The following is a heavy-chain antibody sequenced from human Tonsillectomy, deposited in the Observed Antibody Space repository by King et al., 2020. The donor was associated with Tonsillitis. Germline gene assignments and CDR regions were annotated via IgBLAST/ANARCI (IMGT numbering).Heavy chain of an antibody. CDR2: IYYSGST. Sequence: VQLQESGPGLVKPSETLSLTCTVSGGSISSYYWSWIRQPPGKGLEWIGYIYYSGSTNYNPSLKGRVTISLDTSKNQFSLKLNSVTAADTAVYYCARQDYDFWSGPTEDYYYYYMDVWGEGTTVTVSS. CDR1: GGSISSYY. J-gene: IGHJ6*03. V-gene: IGHV4-59*08. CDR3: ARQDYDFWSGPTEDYYYYYMDV. D-gene: IGHD3-3*01.